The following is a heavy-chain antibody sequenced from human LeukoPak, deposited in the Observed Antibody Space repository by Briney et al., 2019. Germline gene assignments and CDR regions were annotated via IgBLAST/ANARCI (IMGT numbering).Heavy chain of an antibody. V-gene: IGHV4-59*01. CDR1: GGSINRYF. CDR3: ARDSSGLYYFDY. Sequence: PSETLSLTCTVSGGSINRYFWTWIRQPPGKGLEWIAYIYYSGTINYNPSLKSRVTISVDTSKNQFSLKLSSVTAADTAVYYCARDSSGLYYFDYWGQGTLVTVSS. J-gene: IGHJ4*02. CDR2: IYYSGTI. D-gene: IGHD6-19*01.